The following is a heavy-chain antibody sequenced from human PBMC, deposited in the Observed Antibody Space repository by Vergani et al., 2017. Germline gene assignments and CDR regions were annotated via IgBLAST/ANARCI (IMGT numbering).Heavy chain of an antibody. V-gene: IGHV4-39*01. Sequence: QHQLQESGPGLVKAAETLSLTCTVSGDSLHSSHYYWGWIRQSPGKGLEWIGSIYYTESTYYNPSLKGRLTLSIDTSTNQFSLRLTSVTASDTAVYYCARHWYYYDRNEYSSHHYGMDVWGQGTTVTVSS. D-gene: IGHD3-22*01. CDR3: ARHWYYYDRNEYSSHHYGMDV. CDR1: GDSLHSSHYY. J-gene: IGHJ6*02. CDR2: IYYTEST.